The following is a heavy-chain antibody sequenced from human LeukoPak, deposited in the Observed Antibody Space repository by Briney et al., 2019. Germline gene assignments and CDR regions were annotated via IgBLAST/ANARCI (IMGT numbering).Heavy chain of an antibody. Sequence: SETLSLTCTVSGGSISSYYWSWLRQSPGKGLEYIGYTHYSGATNYNPSLKSRVTISLDTSGNQFSLKLSSVTAADTAVYYCASGYCGGACQLGGVDMWGQGAMVTVSS. CDR1: GGSISSYY. CDR3: ASGYCGGACQLGGVDM. V-gene: IGHV4-59*01. CDR2: THYSGAT. D-gene: IGHD2-21*02. J-gene: IGHJ3*02.